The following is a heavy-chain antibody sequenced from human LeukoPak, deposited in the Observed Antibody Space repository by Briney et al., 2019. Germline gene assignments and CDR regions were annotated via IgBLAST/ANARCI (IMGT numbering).Heavy chain of an antibody. D-gene: IGHD2-15*01. CDR1: GFPFSSYA. Sequence: GGSLRLSCAASGFPFSSYAMSWVRQAPGEGLEWVSGLSGSGGSTFYADSVRGRFTISRDNSKNTLYLQMNSLRVEDTAVYYCAKRSLTPLYYFDYWGQGTLVTVTS. J-gene: IGHJ4*02. CDR2: LSGSGGST. V-gene: IGHV3-23*01. CDR3: AKRSLTPLYYFDY.